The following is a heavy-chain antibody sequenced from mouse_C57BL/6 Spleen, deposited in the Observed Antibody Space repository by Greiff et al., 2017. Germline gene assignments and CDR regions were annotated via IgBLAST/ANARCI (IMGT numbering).Heavy chain of an antibody. V-gene: IGHV1-15*01. CDR2: IDPETGGT. Sequence: QVQLQQSGAELVRPGASVTLSCKASGYTFTDYEMHWVKQTPVHGLEWIGAIDPETGGTAYNQKFKGKAIVTADKSSSTAYMELRSLTSEDSAVYYCTRDRYYAMDYWGQGTSVTVSS. J-gene: IGHJ4*01. CDR1: GYTFTDYE. CDR3: TRDRYYAMDY.